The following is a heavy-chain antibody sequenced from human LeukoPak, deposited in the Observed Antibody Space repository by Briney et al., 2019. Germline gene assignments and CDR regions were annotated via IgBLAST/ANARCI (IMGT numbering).Heavy chain of an antibody. CDR1: GYTFTSYY. J-gene: IGHJ3*02. Sequence: ASVKVSCKASGYTFTSYYMHWVRQAPGQGLEWMGWINPNSGGTNYAQKFQGRVTITRDTSASTAYMELSSLRSEDTAVYYCARGPPRRGYNYGGDAFDIWGQGTMVTVSS. CDR3: ARGPPRRGYNYGGDAFDI. CDR2: INPNSGGT. V-gene: IGHV1-2*02. D-gene: IGHD5-18*01.